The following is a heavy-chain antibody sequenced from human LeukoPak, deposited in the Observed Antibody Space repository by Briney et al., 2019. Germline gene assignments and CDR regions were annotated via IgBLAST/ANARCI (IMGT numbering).Heavy chain of an antibody. V-gene: IGHV4-34*01. CDR2: INHSGST. CDR1: GGSFSGYY. J-gene: IGHJ4*02. Sequence: SETLSLTCAVYGGSFSGYYWSWIRQPPGKGLEWIGEINHSGSTNYNPSLKSRVTISVDTSKNQFSLKLSSVTAADTAVYYCTRASRTAMAHFDYWGQGTLVTVSS. D-gene: IGHD5-18*01. CDR3: TRASRTAMAHFDY.